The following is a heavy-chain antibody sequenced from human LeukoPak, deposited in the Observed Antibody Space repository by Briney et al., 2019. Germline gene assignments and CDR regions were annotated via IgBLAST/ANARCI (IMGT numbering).Heavy chain of an antibody. CDR3: ASEGYSYGYIDY. CDR2: IYSGGST. D-gene: IGHD5-18*01. CDR1: GFTFSSYS. V-gene: IGHV3-66*01. J-gene: IGHJ4*02. Sequence: GGSLRLSCAASGFTFSSYSMNWVRQAPGKGLEWVSVIYSGGSTYYADSVKGRFTISRDNSKNTLYLQMNSLRAEDTAVYYCASEGYSYGYIDYWGQGTLVTVSS.